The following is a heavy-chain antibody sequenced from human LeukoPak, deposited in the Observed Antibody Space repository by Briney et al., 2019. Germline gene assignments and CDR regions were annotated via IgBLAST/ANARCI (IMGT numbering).Heavy chain of an antibody. CDR2: INTDGGST. D-gene: IGHD6-13*01. CDR1: GFTFSSYW. Sequence: GGSLRLSCAASGFTFSSYWMHWVRQAPGKGLVWDSHINTDGGSTTYGDPAKGRFTTSRDNAKNTLYLQMNSLRVEDTAVYYCARGTATTAGIDYWGQGTLVTVSS. V-gene: IGHV3-74*01. J-gene: IGHJ4*02. CDR3: ARGTATTAGIDY.